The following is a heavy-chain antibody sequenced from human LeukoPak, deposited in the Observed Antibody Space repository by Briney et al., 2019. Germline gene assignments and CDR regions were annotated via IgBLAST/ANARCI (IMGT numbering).Heavy chain of an antibody. J-gene: IGHJ4*02. CDR1: GGSISSYY. V-gene: IGHV4-59*12. Sequence: SETLSLTCTVSGGSISSYYWSWIRQPPGKGLEWIGYIYYSGSTNYNPSLKSRVTISVDTSKNQFSLKLSSVTAADTAVYYCARLKAYCSSTSCHDNDYWGQGTLVTVSS. CDR2: IYYSGST. CDR3: ARLKAYCSSTSCHDNDY. D-gene: IGHD2-2*01.